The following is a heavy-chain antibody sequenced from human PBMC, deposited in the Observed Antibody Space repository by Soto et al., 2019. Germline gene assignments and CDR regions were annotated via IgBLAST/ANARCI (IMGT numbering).Heavy chain of an antibody. CDR3: ATSGYYYYWFDP. CDR1: GVSISSYY. Sequence: SLPLSLTCTVSGVSISSYYWSWIRQPPGKGLEWIGYIYYSGSTNYNPSLKSRVTISVDTSKNQFSLKLSSVTAADTAVYYCATSGYYYYWFDPWGQGTLVTVSS. V-gene: IGHV4-59*01. J-gene: IGHJ5*02. D-gene: IGHD3-22*01. CDR2: IYYSGST.